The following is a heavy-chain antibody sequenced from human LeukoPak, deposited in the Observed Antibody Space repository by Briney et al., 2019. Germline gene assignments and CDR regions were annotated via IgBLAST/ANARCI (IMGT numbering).Heavy chain of an antibody. J-gene: IGHJ4*02. V-gene: IGHV5-10-1*01. CDR2: IDPSDSYT. CDR1: GYSFTSYW. Sequence: GGSLRLFCKGSGYSFTSYWISWVRQMPGKGLEWMGRIDPSDSYTKYSPSFHGHVTISADKSISTAYLQWSSLKASDTAMYYCARQRPYGHFDYWGQGTLVTVSS. D-gene: IGHD4-17*01. CDR3: ARQRPYGHFDY.